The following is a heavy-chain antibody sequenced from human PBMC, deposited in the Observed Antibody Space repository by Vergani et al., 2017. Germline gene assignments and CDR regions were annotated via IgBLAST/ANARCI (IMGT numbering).Heavy chain of an antibody. CDR2: IIPILGIA. Sequence: QVQLVQSGAEVKKPGSSVKVSCKASGGTFSSYTISWVRQAPGQGLEWMGRIIPILGIANYAQKFQGRVTITADKSTSTAYMELSSLRSEDTAGYYCARDHRYCSSTSCYYWFDPWGQGTLVTVSS. CDR3: ARDHRYCSSTSCYYWFDP. D-gene: IGHD2-2*01. CDR1: GGTFSSYT. V-gene: IGHV1-69*08. J-gene: IGHJ5*02.